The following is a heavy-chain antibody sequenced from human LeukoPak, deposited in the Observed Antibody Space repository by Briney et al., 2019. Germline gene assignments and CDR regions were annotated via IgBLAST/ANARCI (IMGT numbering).Heavy chain of an antibody. CDR2: XNSDVSSK. CDR3: ARDRNYYASSGYYGIDY. Sequence: XXNSDVSSKTYADSVKGRFTISRDNAKNTLYLQMDSLSAEDTAVYSCARDRNYYASSGYYGIDYWGQGTLVTVSS. D-gene: IGHD3-22*01. J-gene: IGHJ4*02. V-gene: IGHV3-74*01.